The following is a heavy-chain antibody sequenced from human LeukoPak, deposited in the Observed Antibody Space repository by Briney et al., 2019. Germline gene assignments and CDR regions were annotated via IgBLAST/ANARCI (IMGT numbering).Heavy chain of an antibody. CDR1: GFTFSTSA. Sequence: PGGSLRLSCATSGFTFSTSAMSWVRQAPGKGLAWVSTISGSGGGTYYADSVKGRFTNSRDNSKNTLYLQMNSLRAEDTAVFYCAKLFYSSGMYHFDYWGQGTLVTVSS. CDR3: AKLFYSSGMYHFDY. J-gene: IGHJ4*02. D-gene: IGHD3-10*01. CDR2: ISGSGGGT. V-gene: IGHV3-23*01.